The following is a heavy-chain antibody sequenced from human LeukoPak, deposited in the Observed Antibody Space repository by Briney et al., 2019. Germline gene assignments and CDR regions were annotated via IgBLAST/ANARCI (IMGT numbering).Heavy chain of an antibody. V-gene: IGHV3-7*01. CDR2: IKQDGSEK. CDR3: GREWAVDF. CDR1: GFTVSKHW. Sequence: GGSLRLSCAASGFTVSKHWMTWVRQAPGKGLECVAIIKQDGSEKYYVNSVKGRFTISRDNAKNSLYLQMNSLRVEDTAVYYCGREWAVDFWGQGTLVTVSS. J-gene: IGHJ4*02.